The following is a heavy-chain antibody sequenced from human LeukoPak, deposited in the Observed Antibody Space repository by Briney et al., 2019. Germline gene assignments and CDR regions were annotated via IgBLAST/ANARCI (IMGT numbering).Heavy chain of an antibody. V-gene: IGHV6-1*01. CDR1: GDSVSSNSVT. CDR2: TYYRSTWYN. D-gene: IGHD5-18*01. Sequence: SQTLSLTCAISGDSVSSNSVTWNWIRQSPSRGLEWLGRTYYRSTWYNDYAVSVRGRITVNPDTSKNQLSPHLNSVTPEDTAVYYCAGYSYGVRPSWGQGTLVTVFS. CDR3: AGYSYGVRPS. J-gene: IGHJ5*02.